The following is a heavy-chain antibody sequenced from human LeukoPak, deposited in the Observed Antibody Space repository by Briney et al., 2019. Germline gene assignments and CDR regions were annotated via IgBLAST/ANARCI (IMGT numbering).Heavy chain of an antibody. CDR1: GFTFSSNY. J-gene: IGHJ6*02. CDR2: IYSGGST. V-gene: IGHV3-53*01. Sequence: PGGSLRLSCAASGFTFSSNYMSWVRQAPGKGLEWVSVIYSGGSTYYADSVKGRFTISRDNSKNTLYLQMNSLRAEDTALYYCARGPRAPYYGMDVWGQGTTVTVSS. CDR3: ARGPRAPYYGMDV.